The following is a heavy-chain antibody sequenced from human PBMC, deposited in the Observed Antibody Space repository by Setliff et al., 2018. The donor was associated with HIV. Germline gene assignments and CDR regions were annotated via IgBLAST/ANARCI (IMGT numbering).Heavy chain of an antibody. D-gene: IGHD4-17*01. CDR2: LYHSGTN. CDR3: VRDDYGYNGKGFDY. V-gene: IGHV4-38-2*02. CDR1: GYSISGGYF. Sequence: SETLSLTCAVSGYSISGGYFLGWIRQPPGKGLEWIGGLYHSGTNFYNPSLKSRVTISLDTSTNRFSLKLNSVTAADTAMYYCVRDDYGYNGKGFDYWGPGTLVTVSS. J-gene: IGHJ4*02.